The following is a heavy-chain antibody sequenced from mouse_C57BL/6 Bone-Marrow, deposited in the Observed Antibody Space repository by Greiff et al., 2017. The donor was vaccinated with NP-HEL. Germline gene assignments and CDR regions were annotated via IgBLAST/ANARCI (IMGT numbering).Heavy chain of an antibody. CDR1: GFNITDYY. CDR3: AISSTGTGAY. D-gene: IGHD4-1*02. CDR2: IDPEDGET. J-gene: IGHJ3*01. Sequence: VQLQQSGAELVKPGASVKLSCTASGFNITDYYMHWVKQRTEQGLEWIGRIDPEDGETRYAPKFQGKAPITADTPSNTAYLQLSSLTSEDTAVYYCAISSTGTGAYWGQGTLVTVSA. V-gene: IGHV14-2*01.